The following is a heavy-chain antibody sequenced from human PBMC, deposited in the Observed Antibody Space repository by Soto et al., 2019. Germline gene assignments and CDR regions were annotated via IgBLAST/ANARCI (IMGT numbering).Heavy chain of an antibody. CDR3: ARGYCSGGSCYYNWFDP. D-gene: IGHD2-15*01. V-gene: IGHV1-18*01. CDR2: ISAYNGNT. CDR1: GYTFTSYG. Sequence: QVQLVQSGAEVKKPGASVKVSCKASGYTFTSYGISWVRQAPGQGLEWMGWISAYNGNTNYAQELQGRVTMTTDTSTSTAYMELRSLRSDDTAVYYCARGYCSGGSCYYNWFDPWGQGTLVTVSS. J-gene: IGHJ5*02.